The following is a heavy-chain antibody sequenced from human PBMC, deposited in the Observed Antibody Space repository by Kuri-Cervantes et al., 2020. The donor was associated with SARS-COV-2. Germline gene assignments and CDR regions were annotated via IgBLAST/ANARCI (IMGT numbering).Heavy chain of an antibody. CDR2: IIPIFGIA. CDR1: GGTFSSYA. V-gene: IGHV1-69*10. D-gene: IGHD1-26*01. CDR3: ARDGQSGASGY. Sequence: AVKDSCKASGGTFSSYAISWVRQAPGQGREWMGGIIPIFGIANNAQEFQGRVTITADKSTSTAYMALSSLRSEDTAGYYCARDGQSGASGYWGQGTLVTVSS. J-gene: IGHJ4*02.